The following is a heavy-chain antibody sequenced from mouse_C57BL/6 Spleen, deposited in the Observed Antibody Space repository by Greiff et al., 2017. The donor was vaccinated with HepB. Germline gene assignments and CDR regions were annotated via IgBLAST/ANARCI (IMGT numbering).Heavy chain of an antibody. V-gene: IGHV1-64*01. CDR1: GYTFTSYW. J-gene: IGHJ4*01. CDR2: IHPNSGST. D-gene: IGHD2-4*01. CDR3: ARFYDYDGYYAMDY. Sequence: VQLQQSGAELVKPGASVKLSCKASGYTFTSYWMHWVKQRPGQGLEWIGMIHPNSGSTNYNEKFKSKATLTVDKSSSTAYMQLSSLTSEDCAVYYCARFYDYDGYYAMDYWGQRTSVTVSA.